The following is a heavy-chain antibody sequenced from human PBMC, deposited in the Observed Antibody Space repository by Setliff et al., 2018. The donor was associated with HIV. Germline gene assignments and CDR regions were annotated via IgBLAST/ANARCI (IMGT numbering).Heavy chain of an antibody. CDR3: ARIIGSDISGAQYYFDH. CDR1: GGSISSSSYY. CDR2: IYYSGST. D-gene: IGHD1-20*01. J-gene: IGHJ4*02. Sequence: PSETLSLTCTVSGGSISSSSYYWGWIRQPPGKGLEWIGSIYYSGSTSYNPSLKSRLTISVDTSKNQLSLKLDSVTAADTAVYYCARIIGSDISGAQYYFDHWGQGSLVTVSS. V-gene: IGHV4-39*07.